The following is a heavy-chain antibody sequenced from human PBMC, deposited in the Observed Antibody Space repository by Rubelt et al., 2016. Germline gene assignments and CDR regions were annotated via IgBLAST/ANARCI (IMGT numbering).Heavy chain of an antibody. V-gene: IGHV4-31*03. J-gene: IGHJ3*02. CDR3: ARGMIVARFAFDI. CDR2: IYYSGST. CDR1: GGSISSYY. Sequence: QVQLQESGPGLVKPSQTLSLTCTVSGGSISSYYWSWIRQHPGKGLEWIGYIYYSGSTYYNPSLKSRVTRSVDTSKNQFSLKLSSVTAADTAVYYCARGMIVARFAFDIWGQGTMVTVSS. D-gene: IGHD3-22*01.